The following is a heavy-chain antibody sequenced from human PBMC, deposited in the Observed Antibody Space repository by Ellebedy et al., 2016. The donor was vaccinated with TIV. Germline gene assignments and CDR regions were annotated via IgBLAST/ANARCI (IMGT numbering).Heavy chain of an antibody. D-gene: IGHD6-13*01. J-gene: IGHJ4*02. CDR3: ARRGIEAGLAF. V-gene: IGHV3-74*03. CDR1: GFTFSSNW. CDR2: TNNDGRST. Sequence: GESLKISCAASGFTFSSNWMHWVRQAPGKGLVWVSRTNNDGRSTTYADSVKGRFTISRDNAKNTLYLQLNSLRAEDTAVYYCARRGIEAGLAFWGQGTLVTVSS.